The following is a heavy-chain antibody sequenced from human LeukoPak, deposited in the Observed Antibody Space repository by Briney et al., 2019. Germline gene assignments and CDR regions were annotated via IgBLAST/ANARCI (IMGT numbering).Heavy chain of an antibody. D-gene: IGHD4-23*01. CDR2: INSGGST. J-gene: IGHJ6*02. V-gene: IGHV3-53*01. CDR1: GFTVSSNY. Sequence: PGGSLRLSCAASGFTVSSNYMSWVRQAPGKGLEWVSVINSGGSTYYAESVKGRFTISRDNSKNTLYLQMNSLRAEDTAVYYCARDKDYGGPGSGYGMDVWGQGTTVTVSS. CDR3: ARDKDYGGPGSGYGMDV.